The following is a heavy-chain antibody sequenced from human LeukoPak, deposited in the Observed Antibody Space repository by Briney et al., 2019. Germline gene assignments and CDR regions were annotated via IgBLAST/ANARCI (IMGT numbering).Heavy chain of an antibody. V-gene: IGHV3-33*06. CDR1: GFTFSSYG. D-gene: IGHD6-19*01. CDR3: AKDQGIAVAGHHFDY. Sequence: GGSLRLSCAASGFTFSSYGMHWVRQAPGKGLEWVAVIWYDGGNKYYADSVKGRFTISRDNSKNTLYLQMNSLRAEDTAVYYCAKDQGIAVAGHHFDYWGQGTLVTVSS. CDR2: IWYDGGNK. J-gene: IGHJ4*02.